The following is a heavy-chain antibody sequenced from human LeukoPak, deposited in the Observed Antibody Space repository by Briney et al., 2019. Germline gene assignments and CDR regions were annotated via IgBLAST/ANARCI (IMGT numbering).Heavy chain of an antibody. V-gene: IGHV4-4*07. CDR2: IYTSGST. CDR1: GGSINSYY. J-gene: IGHJ4*02. CDR3: AGVSSGWYKEY. D-gene: IGHD6-19*01. Sequence: SETLSLTCTVSGGSINSYYWGWIRQTAGKGLEWIGRIYTSGSTNYNPSLKSRVTVSVDTSKNQFSLKLTSVTAADTAVYYCAGVSSGWYKEYWGQGTLVTVSS.